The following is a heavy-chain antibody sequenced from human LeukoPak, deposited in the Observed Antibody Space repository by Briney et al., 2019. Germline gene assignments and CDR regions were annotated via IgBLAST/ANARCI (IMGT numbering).Heavy chain of an antibody. CDR3: AKMGDYNYYYMDV. J-gene: IGHJ6*03. CDR2: ISSSAGST. Sequence: PGGSLRLSCAASGFTFSSYAMSWVRQAPGKGLEWVSAISSSAGSTYYADSVKGRFTISRDNSKNTLYLQMNSLRAEDTAVYYCAKMGDYNYYYMDVWGKGTTVTVSS. D-gene: IGHD3-16*01. CDR1: GFTFSSYA. V-gene: IGHV3-23*01.